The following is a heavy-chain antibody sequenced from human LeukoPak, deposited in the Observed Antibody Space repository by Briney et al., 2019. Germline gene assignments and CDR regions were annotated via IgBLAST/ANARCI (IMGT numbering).Heavy chain of an antibody. V-gene: IGHV4-34*01. Sequence: PGGSLRLSCAASGFIFSYGMSWVRQPPGKGLEWIGEINHSGTTNYNPSLKSRVTMSVDTSKKQFSLKLSSVAAADTAVYYCAKIGFSSSWSEFDNWGQGTLVTVSS. CDR2: INHSGTT. D-gene: IGHD6-13*01. J-gene: IGHJ4*02. CDR3: AKIGFSSSWSEFDN. CDR1: GFIFSYG.